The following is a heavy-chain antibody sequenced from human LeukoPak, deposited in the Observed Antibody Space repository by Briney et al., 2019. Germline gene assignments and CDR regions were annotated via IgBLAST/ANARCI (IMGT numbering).Heavy chain of an antibody. CDR3: ALPAKGAFFYYYMEV. CDR1: AYTSPNYG. D-gene: IGHD2-2*01. V-gene: IGHV1-18*01. J-gene: IGHJ6*03. CDR2: ISTYNGNT. Sequence: AASVKVSCKASAYTSPNYGVTWVRQAHGRGLEWMGWISTYNGNTQYAQKFQGRVTMTTDTPTKTAYMELRNLRSNDTAVYYCALPAKGAFFYYYMEVWGKGTTVTVSS.